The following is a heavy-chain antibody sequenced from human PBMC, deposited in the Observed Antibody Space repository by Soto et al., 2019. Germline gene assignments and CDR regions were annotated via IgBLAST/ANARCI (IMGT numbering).Heavy chain of an antibody. CDR3: ARALGYTYGHLPIDY. J-gene: IGHJ4*02. D-gene: IGHD5-18*01. CDR1: VGSFSGYY. V-gene: IGHV4-34*01. CDR2: INHRGST. Sequence: SSETLSLTCAVYVGSFSGYYWTWIRQPPGKGLEWIGEINHRGSTNYNPSLKSRVTISVDTSKNQFSLNLNSVTAADTAVYYCARALGYTYGHLPIDYWGQGILVTVSS.